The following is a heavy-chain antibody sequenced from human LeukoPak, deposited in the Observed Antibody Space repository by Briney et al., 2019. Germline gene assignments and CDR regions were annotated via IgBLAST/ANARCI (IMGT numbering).Heavy chain of an antibody. CDR3: AEGLRLGELSYQSDY. V-gene: IGHV1-2*02. Sequence: ASVKVSCKASGYTFTGYYMHWVRQAPGQGLEWMGWINPNSGGTNYAQKFQGRVTMTRDTSISTAYMELSRLRSDDTAVYYCAEGLRLGELSYQSDYWGQGTLVTVSS. CDR2: INPNSGGT. D-gene: IGHD3-16*02. J-gene: IGHJ4*02. CDR1: GYTFTGYY.